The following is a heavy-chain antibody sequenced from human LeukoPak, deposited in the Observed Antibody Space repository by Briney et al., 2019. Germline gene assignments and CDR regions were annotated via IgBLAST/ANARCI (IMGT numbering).Heavy chain of an antibody. CDR1: GGSISTYY. V-gene: IGHV4-4*07. CDR2: IYTSGST. CDR3: ARLGGRATTVVAFDI. Sequence: SETLSLTCTVSGGSISTYYWSWVRQPAGKGLEWIGRIYTSGSTNYNPSLKSRVTISVDTSKNQFSLKLSSVTAADTAVYYCARLGGRATTVVAFDIWGQGTMVTVSS. D-gene: IGHD4-23*01. J-gene: IGHJ3*02.